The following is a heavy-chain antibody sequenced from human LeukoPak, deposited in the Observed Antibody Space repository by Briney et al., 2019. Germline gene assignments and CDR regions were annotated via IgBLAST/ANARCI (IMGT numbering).Heavy chain of an antibody. J-gene: IGHJ4*02. Sequence: GGSLRLSCSASGFTFSSYAMHWVRQAPGKGLEYVSAMSSNGGSTYYADSVKGRFTISRDNSKNTLYLQMSSLRAEDTAVYYCVKDSSGPFSNFDYWGQGTLVTVSS. CDR2: MSSNGGST. CDR1: GFTFSSYA. V-gene: IGHV3-64D*06. D-gene: IGHD6-19*01. CDR3: VKDSSGPFSNFDY.